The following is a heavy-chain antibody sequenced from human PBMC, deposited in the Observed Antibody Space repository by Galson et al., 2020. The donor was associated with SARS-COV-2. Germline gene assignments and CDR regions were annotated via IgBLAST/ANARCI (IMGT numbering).Heavy chain of an antibody. CDR3: ARLHYGEYAPEAFDI. CDR2: ISHSGGT. V-gene: IGHV4-30-2*01. CDR1: GTSISGGSYS. Sequence: SETLSLTCAVSGTSISGGSYSWNWIRQPPGKGLEWIGYISHSGGTYYNPSLKSRVTISGDRSKNQFSLRLSSVTAADAAVYFCARLHYGEYAPEAFDIWGPGTGVTVAS. J-gene: IGHJ3*02. D-gene: IGHD4-17*01.